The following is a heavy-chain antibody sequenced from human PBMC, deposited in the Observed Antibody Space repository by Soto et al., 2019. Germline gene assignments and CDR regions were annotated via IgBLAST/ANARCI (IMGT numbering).Heavy chain of an antibody. D-gene: IGHD3-10*01. V-gene: IGHV3-11*04. CDR3: PTEELLWWGQSTDYSYYGMDG. CDR2: ISSSGSTI. J-gene: IGHJ6*02. Sequence: PGGSLRLSCAASGFTFSVSYMTWVRQAPGKGLEWVSCISSSGSTIFYADSVKGRFTISSDNAKNSLYLQMNSLRAEDTAVYDGPTEELLWWGQSTDYSYYGMDGWGQGPTVTVSS. CDR1: GFTFSVSY.